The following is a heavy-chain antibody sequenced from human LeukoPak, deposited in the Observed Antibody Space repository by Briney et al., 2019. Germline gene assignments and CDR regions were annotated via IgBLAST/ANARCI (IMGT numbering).Heavy chain of an antibody. D-gene: IGHD1-26*01. V-gene: IGHV3-48*03. CDR2: IGSSGSTI. CDR1: GFTFSSYE. Sequence: GGSLRLSCAASGFTFSSYEMNWVRQAPGKGLEWVSYIGSSGSTIYYADSVKGRFTISRDNAKNSLYLQMNSLRAEDTAVYYCARSSYFDYWGQGTLVAVSS. CDR3: ARSSYFDY. J-gene: IGHJ4*02.